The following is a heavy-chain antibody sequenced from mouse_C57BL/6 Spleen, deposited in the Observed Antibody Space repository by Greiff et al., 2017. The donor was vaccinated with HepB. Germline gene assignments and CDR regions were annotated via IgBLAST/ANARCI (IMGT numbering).Heavy chain of an antibody. CDR3: ARTLEVRTGFAY. CDR1: GYTFTDYN. D-gene: IGHD2-2*01. Sequence: VQLQQSGPELVKPGASVKMSCKASGYTFTDYNMHWVKQSHGKSLEWIGYINPNNGGTSYNQKFKGKATLTVNKSSSTAYMELRSLTSEDSAVYYCARTLEVRTGFAYWGQGTLVTVSA. CDR2: INPNNGGT. V-gene: IGHV1-22*01. J-gene: IGHJ3*01.